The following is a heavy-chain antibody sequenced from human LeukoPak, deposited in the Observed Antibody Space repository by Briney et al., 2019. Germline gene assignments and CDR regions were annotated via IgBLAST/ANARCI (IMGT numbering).Heavy chain of an antibody. CDR2: IYSGGST. V-gene: IGHV4-4*07. CDR1: GASLNSYY. CDR3: AREGRYGDYEGY. J-gene: IGHJ4*02. D-gene: IGHD4-17*01. Sequence: SETLSLTCTVSGASLNSYYWSWIRQPAGKGLEWIGRIYSGGSTNYNPSLKSRVTLSIDTSKNQFSLRLSSLTVADTAVYYCAREGRYGDYEGYWGQGTLVTVSS.